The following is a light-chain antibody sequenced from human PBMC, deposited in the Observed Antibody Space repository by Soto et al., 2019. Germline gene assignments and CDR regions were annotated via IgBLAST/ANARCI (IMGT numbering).Light chain of an antibody. J-gene: IGKJ5*01. CDR3: QQFYIFPVT. V-gene: IGKV1-13*02. Sequence: AIQLTQSPSSVSASVGDRITITCRASQDIHTFLAWYQQKPGKAPQLLIYKASTLQSGVPSRFSGSGSGTDFTLTISSRQPEDFATYSCQQFYIFPVTFGQGTRLEIK. CDR2: KAS. CDR1: QDIHTF.